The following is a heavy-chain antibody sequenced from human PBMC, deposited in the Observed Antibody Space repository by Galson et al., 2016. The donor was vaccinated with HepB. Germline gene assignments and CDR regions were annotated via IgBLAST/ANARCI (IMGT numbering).Heavy chain of an antibody. D-gene: IGHD6-19*01. CDR2: ISLAGDT. CDR3: ARHMAVPNTRVFDL. V-gene: IGHV4-4*02. J-gene: IGHJ3*01. Sequence: SETLSLTCTVSGDSITSATWWSWVRQPPGKGLEWIGEISLAGDTNYAPSLKSRVSGSVDQSNNQFSLRLSSVTAADTAIYYCARHMAVPNTRVFDLWGQGTFVTVSS. CDR1: GDSITSATW.